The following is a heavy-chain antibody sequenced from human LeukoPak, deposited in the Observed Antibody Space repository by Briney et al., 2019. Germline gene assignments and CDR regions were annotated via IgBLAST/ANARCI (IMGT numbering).Heavy chain of an antibody. Sequence: PGGSLRLSCAASGFTFSSYGMHWVRQAPGKGLEWVAFIRYDGSNKYYADPVKGRFTISRDNAKNTLYLQMNSLRAEDTAVYYCARVGGGSPYAFDIWGQGTMVTVSS. J-gene: IGHJ3*02. V-gene: IGHV3-30*02. CDR1: GFTFSSYG. CDR3: ARVGGGSPYAFDI. D-gene: IGHD1-26*01. CDR2: IRYDGSNK.